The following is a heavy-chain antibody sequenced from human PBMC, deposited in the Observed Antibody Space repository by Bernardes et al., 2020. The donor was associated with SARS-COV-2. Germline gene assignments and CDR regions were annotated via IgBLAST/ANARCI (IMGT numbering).Heavy chain of an antibody. J-gene: IGHJ5*01. Sequence: DSVKGRFTISRDNSKNTLYLQMNSLRAEDTAVYYCAKEGTLDVSWGRGTWSPCPQ. CDR3: AKEGTLDVS. D-gene: IGHD1-1*01. V-gene: IGHV3-23*01.